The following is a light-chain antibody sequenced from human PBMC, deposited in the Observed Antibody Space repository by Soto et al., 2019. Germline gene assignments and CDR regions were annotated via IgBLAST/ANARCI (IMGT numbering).Light chain of an antibody. Sequence: DIQMTQSPSTLSASVGDRVTITCRASQSISSWLAWYQQKPGKAPKLLIYKASSLESGVPSRFSGGGSGTKFTLTISCLQPDDFATDYCQQYNSYSRTFGQGTKVEIK. CDR2: KAS. J-gene: IGKJ1*01. CDR1: QSISSW. V-gene: IGKV1-5*03. CDR3: QQYNSYSRT.